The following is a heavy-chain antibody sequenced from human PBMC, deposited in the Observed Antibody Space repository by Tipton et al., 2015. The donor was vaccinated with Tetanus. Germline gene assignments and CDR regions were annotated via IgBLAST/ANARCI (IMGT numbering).Heavy chain of an antibody. CDR3: ARDIAIVRARDWYFDV. CDR1: GFSFSSYG. D-gene: IGHD2/OR15-2a*01. CDR2: ISSDGSDT. J-gene: IGHJ2*01. Sequence: SLRLSCAASGFSFSSYGMHWVRQAPGKGLDWVSLISSDGSDTYSADSVKGRFTISRDNSKNTLYLQMNSLRAEDTAVYYCARDIAIVRARDWYFDVWGRGTLVTVSS. V-gene: IGHV3-30*03.